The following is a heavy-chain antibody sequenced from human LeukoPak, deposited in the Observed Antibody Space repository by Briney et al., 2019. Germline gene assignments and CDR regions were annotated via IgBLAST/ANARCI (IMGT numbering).Heavy chain of an antibody. V-gene: IGHV3-23*01. CDR1: GFTFNYYA. CDR2: ISDSGGST. CDR3: ARHDSFIPY. Sequence: PGGSLRLSCAASGFTFNYYAMSWVRQAPGKGSEWVSGISDSGGSTYYTDSVKGRFTISRDNSKNTVYLQMNNLRAEDTAVYFCARHDSFIPYWGQGSLVTVSS. J-gene: IGHJ4*02. D-gene: IGHD5-18*01.